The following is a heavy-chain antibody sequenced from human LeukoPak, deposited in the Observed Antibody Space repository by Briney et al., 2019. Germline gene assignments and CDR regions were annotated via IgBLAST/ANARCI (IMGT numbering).Heavy chain of an antibody. CDR1: GYTFTGYY. Sequence: ASVKVSCKASGYTFTGYYMHWVRQAPGQGLEWMGWINPNSGGTNYAQKFQGRVTMTRDTSISTAYMELSRLRSDDTAVYYCGRARGYSYGYQGIRFDPWGQGTLVTVSS. CDR2: INPNSGGT. V-gene: IGHV1-2*02. D-gene: IGHD5-18*01. J-gene: IGHJ5*02. CDR3: GRARGYSYGYQGIRFDP.